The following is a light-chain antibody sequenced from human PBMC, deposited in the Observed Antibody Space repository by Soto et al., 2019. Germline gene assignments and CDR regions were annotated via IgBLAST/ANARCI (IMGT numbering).Light chain of an antibody. V-gene: IGKV1-27*01. CDR3: QKYHSAPRT. Sequence: DIQMTQSPSSLSASVGDRVTITCRANQDISYYLAWYQQKQGKVPKLLIYGASTLQSGVPSRFSGSGSGTDFTLTISSLRPEDIATYYCQKYHSAPRTFGQGTKVEIK. CDR1: QDISYY. J-gene: IGKJ1*01. CDR2: GAS.